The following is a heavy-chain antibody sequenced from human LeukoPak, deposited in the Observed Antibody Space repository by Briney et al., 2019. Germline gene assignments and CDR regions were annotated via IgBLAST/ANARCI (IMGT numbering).Heavy chain of an antibody. CDR3: AKGIESSGSYYTCFDY. D-gene: IGHD1-26*01. Sequence: HPGGSLRLSCAASGFTFSNAWMSWVRQAPGKGLEWVSGISGSGGSTYYADSVEGRFTISRDNSKNTLYLQMNSLRAEDTAVYYCAKGIESSGSYYTCFDYWGQGTLVTVSS. V-gene: IGHV3-23*01. CDR2: ISGSGGST. J-gene: IGHJ4*02. CDR1: GFTFSNAW.